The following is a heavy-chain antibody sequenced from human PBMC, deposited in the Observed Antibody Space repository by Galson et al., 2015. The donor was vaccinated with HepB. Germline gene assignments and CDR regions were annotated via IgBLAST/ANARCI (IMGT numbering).Heavy chain of an antibody. V-gene: IGHV1-3*01. CDR3: ARVREHCSSTSCLYGMDV. Sequence: SCKASGYTFTSYAMHWVRQAPGQRLEWMGWINAGNGNTKYSQKFQGRVTITRDTSASTAYMELSSLRSEDTAVYYCARVREHCSSTSCLYGMDVWGQGTTVTVSS. CDR2: INAGNGNT. D-gene: IGHD2-2*01. CDR1: GYTFTSYA. J-gene: IGHJ6*02.